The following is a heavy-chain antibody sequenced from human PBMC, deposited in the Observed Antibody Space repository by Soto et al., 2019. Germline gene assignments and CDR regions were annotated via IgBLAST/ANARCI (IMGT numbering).Heavy chain of an antibody. Sequence: QVQLVQSGAEVKKPGSSVKVSCKASGGTFSSYAISWVRQAPGQGLEWMGGIIPIFGTANYAQKFQGRVTITADDSTRQDDMELASLGSEETAMYYCAREGGVSGAGYGSNFEDWGQATMGTV. D-gene: IGHD2-8*02. CDR1: GGTFSSYA. CDR3: AREGGVSGAGYGSNFED. J-gene: IGHJ4*02. CDR2: IIPIFGTA. V-gene: IGHV1-69*12.